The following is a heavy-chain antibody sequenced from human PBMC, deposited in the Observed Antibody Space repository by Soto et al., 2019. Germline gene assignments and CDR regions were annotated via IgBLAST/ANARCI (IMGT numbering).Heavy chain of an antibody. D-gene: IGHD3-22*01. V-gene: IGHV1-18*01. Sequence: ASVKVSCKASGYTFTSYGISWGRQAPGQGLEWMGWISAYHGNTNYAHKLQVRVTMTTDTSTSTAYMELRSLRSDDTAVYYCARDATMIVVAPGYWGQGTLVTVSS. CDR2: ISAYHGNT. CDR3: ARDATMIVVAPGY. J-gene: IGHJ4*02. CDR1: GYTFTSYG.